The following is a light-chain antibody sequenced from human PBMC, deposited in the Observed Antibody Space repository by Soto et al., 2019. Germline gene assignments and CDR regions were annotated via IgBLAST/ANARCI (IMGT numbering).Light chain of an antibody. CDR2: KAS. CDR3: QQYNTNSRT. Sequence: DIQPTQSPSTLSAFVGDRVAITCLASQSISTWLAWYQQEPGKAPKLLMYKASSLQSGVPSRFSGSGSGTEFTLTISSLQPDDFATYYCQQYNTNSRTFGQGTKVDIK. V-gene: IGKV1-5*03. CDR1: QSISTW. J-gene: IGKJ1*01.